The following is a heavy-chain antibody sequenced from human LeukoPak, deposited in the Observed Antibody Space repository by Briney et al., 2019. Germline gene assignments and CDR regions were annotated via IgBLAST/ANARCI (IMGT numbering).Heavy chain of an antibody. V-gene: IGHV3-30*18. CDR2: ISYDGSNK. D-gene: IGHD5/OR15-5a*01. Sequence: GGSLRLSCAASGFTVSSNYMSWVRQAPGKGLEWVAVISYDGSNKYYADSVKGRFTISRDNSKNTLYLQMNSLRAEDTAVYYCAKGAVSTVRPQEYFDYWGQGTLVTVSS. J-gene: IGHJ4*02. CDR3: AKGAVSTVRPQEYFDY. CDR1: GFTVSSNY.